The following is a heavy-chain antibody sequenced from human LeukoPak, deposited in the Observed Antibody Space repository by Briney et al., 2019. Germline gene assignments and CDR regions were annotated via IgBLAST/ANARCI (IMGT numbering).Heavy chain of an antibody. CDR3: ARDGYNYGFDY. V-gene: IGHV4-34*01. D-gene: IGHD5-24*01. CDR1: GGSFSGYY. Sequence: SETLSLTCAVYGGSFSGYYWSWVRQPPGKGLEWIGEINHSGSTDYNPSLKSRVNISVDTSKNQFSLKLSSVTAADTAVYYCARDGYNYGFDYWGQGTLVTVSS. CDR2: INHSGST. J-gene: IGHJ4*02.